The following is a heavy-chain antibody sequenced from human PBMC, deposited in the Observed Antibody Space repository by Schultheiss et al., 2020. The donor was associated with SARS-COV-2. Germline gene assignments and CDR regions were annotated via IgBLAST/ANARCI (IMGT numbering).Heavy chain of an antibody. J-gene: IGHJ4*02. CDR3: ARRSDPVDY. V-gene: IGHV4-4*02. Sequence: SETLSLTCAVSGGSISSSNWWSWVRQPPGKGLEWIGYIYYSGSTYYNPSLKSRVTISVDTSKNQFSLKLSSVTAADTAVYYCARRSDPVDYWGQGTLVTVSS. CDR2: IYYSGST. CDR1: GGSISSSNW.